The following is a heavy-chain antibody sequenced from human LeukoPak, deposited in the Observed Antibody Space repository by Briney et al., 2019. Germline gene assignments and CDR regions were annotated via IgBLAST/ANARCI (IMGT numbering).Heavy chain of an antibody. V-gene: IGHV4-31*03. J-gene: IGHJ4*02. D-gene: IGHD1-26*01. Sequence: SETLSLTCTVSGGSISSGGYYWSWIRQHPGKGLEWIGYIYHSGSTFYNPSLKSRVTLLVDTSKSQFSLKLNSVTAADTAVYYCARGELVFDCWGQGALVTVSS. CDR1: GGSISSGGYY. CDR3: ARGELVFDC. CDR2: IYHSGST.